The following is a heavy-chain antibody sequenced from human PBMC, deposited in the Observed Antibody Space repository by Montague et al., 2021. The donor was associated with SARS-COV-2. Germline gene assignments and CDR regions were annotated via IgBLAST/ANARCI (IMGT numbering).Heavy chain of an antibody. J-gene: IGHJ6*02. CDR2: ITHTGGT. D-gene: IGHD4-23*01. CDR1: GGSFSNYY. CDR3: ARVASDGGWRGGRRYYHYAMDV. V-gene: IGHV4-34*01. Sequence: SETLSLTCAVYGGSFSNYYWTWIRQSPGEGLEWIGEITHTGGTKYDPSXXSRATVSVDTSKNQFSLKLTSMTAADTAVYFCARVASDGGWRGGRRYYHYAMDVWGQGTSVIVS.